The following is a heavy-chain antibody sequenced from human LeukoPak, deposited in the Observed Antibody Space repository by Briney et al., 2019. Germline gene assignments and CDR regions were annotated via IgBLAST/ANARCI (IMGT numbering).Heavy chain of an antibody. J-gene: IGHJ4*02. CDR1: GFTLSSYW. CDR3: ARDAGQQPHDY. D-gene: IGHD6-13*01. CDR2: IKQDGSEK. Sequence: GGSLRLSCAASGFTLSSYWMSWVRQAPGEGVEWVANIKQDGSEKYYVDSVKGRITICRDNAKHSLSLQMSSLRAEDTAVYYCARDAGQQPHDYWGQGTLVTVSS. V-gene: IGHV3-7*05.